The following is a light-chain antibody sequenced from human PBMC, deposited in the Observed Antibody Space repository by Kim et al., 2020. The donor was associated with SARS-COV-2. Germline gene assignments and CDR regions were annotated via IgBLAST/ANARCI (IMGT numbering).Light chain of an antibody. Sequence: SSELTQDPAVSVALGQTVRITCQGDSLRSYYASWYQQKPGQAPVLVIYGKNNRPSGIPDRFSGSSSGNTASLTITGAQAEDEADYYCNSRDSIGNPPWVF. CDR1: SLRSYY. J-gene: IGLJ3*02. CDR2: GKN. CDR3: NSRDSIGNPPWV. V-gene: IGLV3-19*01.